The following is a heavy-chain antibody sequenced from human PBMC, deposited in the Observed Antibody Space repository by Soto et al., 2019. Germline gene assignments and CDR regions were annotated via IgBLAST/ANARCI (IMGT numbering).Heavy chain of an antibody. V-gene: IGHV2-5*02. CDR3: VRNWRYYGGDYYYGMDA. D-gene: IGHD3-10*01. J-gene: IGHJ6*02. CDR1: GFSLNTGGVG. CDR2: IYWDDDE. Sequence: ITLKESGPTLVKPTQTLTLTCTFSGFSLNTGGVGVGWVRQPRGKAMEWLALIYWDDDERYRPSLRSRPNTTKDTTNNQVVLTMTNMDPEDTATYYCVRNWRYYGGDYYYGMDAWGQGTTVTVSS.